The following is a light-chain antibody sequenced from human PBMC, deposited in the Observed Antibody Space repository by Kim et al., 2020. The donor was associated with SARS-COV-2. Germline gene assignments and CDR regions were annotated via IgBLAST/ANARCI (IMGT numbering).Light chain of an antibody. CDR3: ITPLT. CDR2: AAS. Sequence: ASQGISNYLAWFQQKLGKAPKSLIYAASSLQSGVPSKFSGSGSGADFTLTISSLQPEDFANSTMITPLTFGGGTKVDIK. V-gene: IGKV1-16*02. J-gene: IGKJ4*01. CDR1: QGISNY.